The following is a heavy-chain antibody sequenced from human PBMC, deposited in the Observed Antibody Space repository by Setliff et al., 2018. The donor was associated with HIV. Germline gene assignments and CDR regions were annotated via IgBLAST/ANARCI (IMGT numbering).Heavy chain of an antibody. D-gene: IGHD6-13*01. Sequence: PSETLSLTCAVYGGSLSGYYWSWIRQPPGKGLEWIGEINQSGSTYYNPSLKSRVTISVDTSKNQFSLKLRSVTAADTALYYCARGRYRSRWYASDHYYIDVWGKGTTVTVSS. CDR2: INQSGST. J-gene: IGHJ6*03. CDR1: GGSLSGYY. CDR3: ARGRYRSRWYASDHYYIDV. V-gene: IGHV4-34*01.